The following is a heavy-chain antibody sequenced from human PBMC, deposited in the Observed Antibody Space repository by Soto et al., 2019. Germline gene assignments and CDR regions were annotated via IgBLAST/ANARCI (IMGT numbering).Heavy chain of an antibody. Sequence: SETLSLTCTVSGGSVSSGSYYWSWIRQPPGKGLEWIGYIYYSGSTNYNPSLKSRVTISVDTSKNQFSLKLSSVITADTAVYYCARTGYSNYADYWGQGTLVTVSS. CDR1: GGSVSSGSYY. J-gene: IGHJ4*02. V-gene: IGHV4-61*01. D-gene: IGHD4-4*01. CDR3: ARTGYSNYADY. CDR2: IYYSGST.